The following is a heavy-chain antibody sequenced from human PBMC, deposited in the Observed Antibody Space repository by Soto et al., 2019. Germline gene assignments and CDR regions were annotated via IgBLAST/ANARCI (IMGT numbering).Heavy chain of an antibody. D-gene: IGHD3-10*01. CDR1: GCAFSDYY. CDR3: AKARRAGSEPFFDY. Sequence: PGGSLRLSCAASGCAFSDYYRSWNRQAPGKGLEWVSYIGGSGSPLYYPDPVKGRFTISRDNSKNTLYLQMNSLRAEDTAVYYCAKARRAGSEPFFDYWGQGTLVTVSS. CDR2: IGGSGSPL. V-gene: IGHV3-11*01. J-gene: IGHJ4*02.